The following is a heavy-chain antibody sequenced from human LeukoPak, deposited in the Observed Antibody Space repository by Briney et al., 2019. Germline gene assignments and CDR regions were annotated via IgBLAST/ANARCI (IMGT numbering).Heavy chain of an antibody. Sequence: PGGSLRLSCAASGFTVSSNYMSWVRQAPGKGLEWVSVIYSGGSTYYADSVKGRFTISRDNAKNSLYLQMNSLRAEDTAVYYCTTDGMYTGHYWGQGTLVTVSS. CDR2: IYSGGST. D-gene: IGHD2-2*02. J-gene: IGHJ4*02. CDR1: GFTVSSNY. V-gene: IGHV3-53*01. CDR3: TTDGMYTGHY.